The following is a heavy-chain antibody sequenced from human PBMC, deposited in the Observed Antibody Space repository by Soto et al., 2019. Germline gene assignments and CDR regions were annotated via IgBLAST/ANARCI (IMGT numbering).Heavy chain of an antibody. CDR1: GFTFSTYG. D-gene: IGHD3-10*01. CDR3: AKDFKVSGSHYGTLNYYYGMDV. V-gene: IGHV3-30*18. Sequence: GGSLRLSCAASGFTFSTYGMQWVRQSPGKGLEWVAVISYDGYLKYYVDAVKGRFTVARDNSKNTLFLEMNSLRVEDTAVYFCAKDFKVSGSHYGTLNYYYGMDVWGQGTTVTVSS. J-gene: IGHJ6*02. CDR2: ISYDGYLK.